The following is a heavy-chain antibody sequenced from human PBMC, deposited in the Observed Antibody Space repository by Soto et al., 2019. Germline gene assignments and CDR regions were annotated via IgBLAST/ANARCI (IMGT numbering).Heavy chain of an antibody. Sequence: QVQLQESGPGLVKPSQTLSLTCTVSGGSISSGAYYWSWIRQHPGKGLEWIGCIYYSGSTYYNPSLTRRVTISVDTSKTQFSLQLSSVTAADTAVYYCARGAGGVVTPANPAEYFQHWGQGTLVTVSS. CDR3: ARGAGGVVTPANPAEYFQH. CDR1: GGSISSGAYY. V-gene: IGHV4-31*03. D-gene: IGHD2-21*02. CDR2: IYYSGST. J-gene: IGHJ1*01.